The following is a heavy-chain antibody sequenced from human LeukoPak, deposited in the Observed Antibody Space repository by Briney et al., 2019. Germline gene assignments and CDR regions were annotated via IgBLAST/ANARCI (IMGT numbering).Heavy chain of an antibody. CDR3: ARPGIAAAGEFFDY. D-gene: IGHD6-13*01. Sequence: GGSLRLSCAASGFTFSNYGMSWVRQAPGKGLEWVSFIRSSSSYIYYADSVKGRFTISRDNAKNSLYLQMNSLRAEDTAVYYCARPGIAAAGEFFDYWGQGTLVTVSS. CDR1: GFTFSNYG. V-gene: IGHV3-21*01. J-gene: IGHJ4*02. CDR2: IRSSSSYI.